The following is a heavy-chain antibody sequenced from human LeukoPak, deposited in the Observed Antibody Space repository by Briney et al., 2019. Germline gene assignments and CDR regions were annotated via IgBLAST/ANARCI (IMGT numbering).Heavy chain of an antibody. V-gene: IGHV3-23*01. CDR2: ISGSGGST. D-gene: IGHD4-17*01. Sequence: GGSLRLSCAASGFTFSSYAMSWVRQAPGKGLEWVSAISGSGGSTYYADSVKGRFTISRDNSKNTLYLQMNSLRAEDTAVYYCAKDCPKTTVPHGAFDIWGQGTMVTVSS. CDR1: GFTFSSYA. J-gene: IGHJ3*02. CDR3: AKDCPKTTVPHGAFDI.